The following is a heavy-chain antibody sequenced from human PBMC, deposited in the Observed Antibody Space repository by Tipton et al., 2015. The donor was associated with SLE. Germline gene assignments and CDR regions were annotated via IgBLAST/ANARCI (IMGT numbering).Heavy chain of an antibody. D-gene: IGHD5-24*01. V-gene: IGHV4-59*01. CDR3: AREPERWLQLKAFDI. CDR2: IYYSGST. CDR1: GGSISSYY. Sequence: LRLSCTVSGGSISSYYWSWIRQPPGKGLGWIGYIYYSGSTNYNPPLKSRVTISVDTSKNQFSLKLSSVTAADAAVYYCAREPERWLQLKAFDIWGQGTMVTVSS. J-gene: IGHJ3*02.